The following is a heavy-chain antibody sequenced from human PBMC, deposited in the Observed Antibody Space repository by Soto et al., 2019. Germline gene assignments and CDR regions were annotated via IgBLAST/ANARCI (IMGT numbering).Heavy chain of an antibody. Sequence: ASVNVSCKASGYTFTSYGISWVRQAPGQGLEWMGWISAYNGNTNYAQKLQGRVTMTTDTSTSTAYMELRSLRSDDTAVYYCARDQGYDYVWGSYIQGRYYYGMDVWGQGTTVTVSS. V-gene: IGHV1-18*04. CDR1: GYTFTSYG. J-gene: IGHJ6*02. CDR3: ARDQGYDYVWGSYIQGRYYYGMDV. CDR2: ISAYNGNT. D-gene: IGHD3-16*01.